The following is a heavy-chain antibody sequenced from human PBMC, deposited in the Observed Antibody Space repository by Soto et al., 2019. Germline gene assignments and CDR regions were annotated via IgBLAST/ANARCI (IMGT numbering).Heavy chain of an antibody. CDR1: GGSFSGYY. D-gene: IGHD3-10*01. J-gene: IGHJ5*02. CDR2: INHSGST. Sequence: ASETLSLTCAVYGGSFSGYYWSWIRQPPGKGLEWIGEINHSGSTNYNPSLKSRVTISVDTSKNQFSLKLSSVTAADTAVYYCARGIYYGSGSYRHNWFDPWGQGTLVTVSS. V-gene: IGHV4-34*01. CDR3: ARGIYYGSGSYRHNWFDP.